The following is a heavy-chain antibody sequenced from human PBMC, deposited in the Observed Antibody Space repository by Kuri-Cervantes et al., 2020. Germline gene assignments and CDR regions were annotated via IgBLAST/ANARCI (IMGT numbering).Heavy chain of an antibody. J-gene: IGHJ4*02. Sequence: GESLKISCAASGFIFSTYAMSWVRQAPGKGLEWVLSISSSSSYIYYADSVKGRFTIPRDNAKNSLYLQMNSLRAEDTAVYYCARDRRNYGSGRGHYGYWGQGTLVTVSS. V-gene: IGHV3-21*01. CDR1: GFIFSTYA. CDR3: ARDRRNYGSGRGHYGY. CDR2: ISSSSSYI. D-gene: IGHD3-10*01.